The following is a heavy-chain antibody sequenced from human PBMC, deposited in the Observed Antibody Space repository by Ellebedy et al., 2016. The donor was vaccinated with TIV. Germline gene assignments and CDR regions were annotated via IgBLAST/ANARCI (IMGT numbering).Heavy chain of an antibody. J-gene: IGHJ4*02. CDR2: IGTAGDT. CDR1: GFTFSSYD. CDR3: ARATEGLDY. V-gene: IGHV3-13*01. D-gene: IGHD1-14*01. Sequence: GESLKISCAASGFTFSSYDMHWVRQVTGKGVEWVSAIGTAGDTYYPGSVKGRFTISRENAKNSLYLQMNSLRAGDTAVYYCARATEGLDYWGQGTLVTVSS.